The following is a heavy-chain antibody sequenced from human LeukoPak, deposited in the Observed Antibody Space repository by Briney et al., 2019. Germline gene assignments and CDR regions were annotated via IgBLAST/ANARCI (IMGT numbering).Heavy chain of an antibody. CDR1: GGSISSGGYY. V-gene: IGHV4-31*03. CDR2: IYYSGST. D-gene: IGHD4-17*01. CDR3: ARDDYGDYALDY. J-gene: IGHJ4*02. Sequence: SQTLSLTCTVSGGSISSGGYYWSWIRQHPGKGLEWIGYIYYSGSTCYNPSLKSRVTISVDTSKNQFSLKLSSVTAADTAVYYCARDDYGDYALDYWGQGTLVTVSS.